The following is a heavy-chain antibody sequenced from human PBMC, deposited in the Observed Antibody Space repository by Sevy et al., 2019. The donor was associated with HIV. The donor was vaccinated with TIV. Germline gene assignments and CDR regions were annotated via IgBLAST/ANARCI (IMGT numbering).Heavy chain of an antibody. CDR1: GFLFSDAW. Sequence: GGSLRLSCAASGFLFSDAWLSWVHQGPGKGLEWVGRVRSKGDGGTEEYATPVKGRFIIARDDSKNMLYLQMNNLKIEDTGVYYCTTDGADWGQGTRVTVSS. CDR2: VRSKGDGGTE. V-gene: IGHV3-15*01. J-gene: IGHJ4*02. CDR3: TTDGAD.